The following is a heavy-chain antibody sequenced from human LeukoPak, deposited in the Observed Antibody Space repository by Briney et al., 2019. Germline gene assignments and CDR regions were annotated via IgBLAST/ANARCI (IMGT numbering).Heavy chain of an antibody. J-gene: IGHJ4*02. CDR1: GFTFSSYG. V-gene: IGHV3-33*06. CDR3: AKSAAASSYFDY. D-gene: IGHD6-13*01. Sequence: PGGSLRLSCAASGFTFSSYGMHWVRQAPGKGLEWVAVIWYDGSNKYYANSVKGRFTISRDNSKNTLYLQMNSLRAEDTAVYYCAKSAAASSYFDYWSQGTLVTVSS. CDR2: IWYDGSNK.